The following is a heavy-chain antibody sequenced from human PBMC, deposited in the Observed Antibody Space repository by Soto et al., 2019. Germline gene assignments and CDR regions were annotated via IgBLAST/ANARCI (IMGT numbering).Heavy chain of an antibody. CDR2: INHSGST. D-gene: IGHD2-2*01. Sequence: SETLSLTCAVYGGSFSGYYWSWIRQPPGKGLEWIGEINHSGSTNYNPSLKSRVTISVDTSKNQFSLKLSSVTAADTAVYYCARLLLGYCSSTSCPGGGPPTKYYFDYWGQGTLVTVSS. J-gene: IGHJ4*02. CDR3: ARLLLGYCSSTSCPGGGPPTKYYFDY. V-gene: IGHV4-34*01. CDR1: GGSFSGYY.